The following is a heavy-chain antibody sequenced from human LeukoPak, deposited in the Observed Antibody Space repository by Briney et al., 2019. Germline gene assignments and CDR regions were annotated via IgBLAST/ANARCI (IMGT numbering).Heavy chain of an antibody. J-gene: IGHJ4*02. CDR2: IYTSGST. V-gene: IGHV4-4*07. CDR3: ARRLGYSSSWYEED. D-gene: IGHD6-13*01. CDR1: GGSISSYY. Sequence: PSETLSLTCTVSGGSISSYYWSWIRQPAGKGLEWIGRIYTSGSTNYNPSLKSRVTMSVDTSNNQFSLKLSSLTAADTAVYYCARRLGYSSSWYEEDWGQGTLVTVSS.